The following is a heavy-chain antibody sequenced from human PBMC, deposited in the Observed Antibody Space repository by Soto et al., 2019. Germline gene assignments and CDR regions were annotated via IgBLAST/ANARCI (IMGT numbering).Heavy chain of an antibody. Sequence: SETLSLTCTVSGGSISSSSYYWGWIRQPPGKGLEWIGSIYYSGSTYYNPSLKSRVTISVDTSKNQFSLKLSSVTAADTAVYYCARQDYDFWIYAFDIWGQGTMVTVSS. CDR1: GGSISSSSYY. V-gene: IGHV4-39*01. CDR2: IYYSGST. CDR3: ARQDYDFWIYAFDI. D-gene: IGHD3-3*01. J-gene: IGHJ3*02.